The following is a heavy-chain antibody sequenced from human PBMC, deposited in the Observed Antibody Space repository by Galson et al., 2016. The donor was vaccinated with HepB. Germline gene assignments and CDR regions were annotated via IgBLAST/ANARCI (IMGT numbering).Heavy chain of an antibody. CDR2: ISNDGGNK. D-gene: IGHD3-10*01. CDR1: GLIFSSYA. J-gene: IGHJ4*02. Sequence: SLRLSCAASGLIFSSYAMHWVRQAPGKGLEWLAVISNDGGNKYCADSVKGRFTISRDNSKNTLYLQMNSLRIEDTALYYCAKDRNLLRGNLGISYFDYWGRGIPVTVSS. CDR3: AKDRNLLRGNLGISYFDY. V-gene: IGHV3-30*14.